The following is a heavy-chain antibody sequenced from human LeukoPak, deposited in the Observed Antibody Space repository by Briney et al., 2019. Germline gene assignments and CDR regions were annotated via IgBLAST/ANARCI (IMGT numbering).Heavy chain of an antibody. V-gene: IGHV3-33*01. CDR1: GFTVSSYG. J-gene: IGHJ4*02. CDR3: ARAYSGYDSVDY. Sequence: PVGCLRLSCAPSGFTVSSYGMHWVRQAPGRGLEWVAVISYAGSNKYYADSAKVRFTLSRDNSKNTLYLHMNSLRAEDTAVYYCARAYSGYDSVDYWGQGTLVTVSS. CDR2: ISYAGSNK. D-gene: IGHD5-12*01.